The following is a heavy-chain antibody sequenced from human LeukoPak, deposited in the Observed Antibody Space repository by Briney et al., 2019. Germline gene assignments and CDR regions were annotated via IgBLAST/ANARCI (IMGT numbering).Heavy chain of an antibody. V-gene: IGHV4-59*08. D-gene: IGHD5-24*01. CDR1: GGSISSYY. Sequence: SETLSLTCTDSGGSISSYYWRWIRQPPGKELEWIGYIYYSGSTNYNPSLKSRVTISVDTSKNQFSLKLSSVTAADTAVYYCARHGKGDGYIHYWGHATLVTVSS. CDR3: ARHGKGDGYIHY. J-gene: IGHJ4*01. CDR2: IYYSGST.